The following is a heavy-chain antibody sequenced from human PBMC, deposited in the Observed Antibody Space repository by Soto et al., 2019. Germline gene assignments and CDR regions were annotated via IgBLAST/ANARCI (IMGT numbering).Heavy chain of an antibody. CDR2: IKRRADGGTT. CDR1: GFTFSNVW. CDR3: TAGYCSGGSCYSVVY. D-gene: IGHD2-15*01. J-gene: IGHJ4*02. V-gene: IGHV3-15*01. Sequence: EVQLVESGGGLVKPGGSLSLSCAASGFTFSNVWMSLVRQAPGKGLEWVGRIKRRADGGTTDYATPVRGRFTVSRDDPKNTLYLQMNSLKTEDTAVYYCTAGYCSGGSCYSVVYWGQGTLVTVSS.